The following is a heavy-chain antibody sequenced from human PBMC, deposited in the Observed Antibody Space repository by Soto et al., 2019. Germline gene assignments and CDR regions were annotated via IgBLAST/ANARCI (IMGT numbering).Heavy chain of an antibody. CDR1: GFPLSTYG. Sequence: EVQLLESGGGLVQPGGSLRLSCAASGFPLSTYGMSWVRQAPGKGLEWVSSITGTGGDTYYADSEKGRFTSSRDNSNNMLYLQMNSLRVEDTAVYYCARIRGYWYGLDVWGQGTTITVSS. CDR2: ITGTGGDT. CDR3: ARIRGYWYGLDV. V-gene: IGHV3-23*01. J-gene: IGHJ6*02.